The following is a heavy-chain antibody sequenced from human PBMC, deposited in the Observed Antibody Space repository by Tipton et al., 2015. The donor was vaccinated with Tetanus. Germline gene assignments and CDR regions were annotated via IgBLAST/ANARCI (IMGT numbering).Heavy chain of an antibody. D-gene: IGHD3-9*01. CDR3: VGHFDHTDYADY. CDR2: IYYSGST. J-gene: IGHJ4*02. Sequence: TLSLTCTVSGGSISSGDYYWSWIRQPPGKGLEWIGYIYYSGSTYYNPSLKSRVTISSDRSKNQVSLKVTSVTATDTAVYFCVGHFDHTDYADYWGQGARVTVSS. V-gene: IGHV4-30-4*01. CDR1: GGSISSGDYY.